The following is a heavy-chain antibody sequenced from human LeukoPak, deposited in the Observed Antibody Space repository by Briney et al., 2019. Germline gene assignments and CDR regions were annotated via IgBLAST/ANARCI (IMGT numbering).Heavy chain of an antibody. CDR2: ISSSSSYI. CDR1: GFTFSSYS. Sequence: GGSLRLSCAASGFTFSSYSMNWVRQAPGKRLEWVSSISSSSSYIYYADSVKGRFTISRDNAKNSLYLQMNSLRAEDTAVYYCARGAVAGYFDYWGQGTLVTVSS. D-gene: IGHD6-19*01. CDR3: ARGAVAGYFDY. J-gene: IGHJ4*02. V-gene: IGHV3-21*01.